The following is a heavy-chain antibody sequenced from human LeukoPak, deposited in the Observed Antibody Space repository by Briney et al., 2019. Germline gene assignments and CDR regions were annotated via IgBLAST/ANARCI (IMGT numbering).Heavy chain of an antibody. Sequence: GGSLRLSCAASGFTFSSYSMTWVRQAPGEGLEWGSVISGSGDSTYYADSVKGRFTNSRDNSKNTLYLQMNSLRAEDTAVYYCARGRDYGSGIEDVWGQGTTVTVSS. D-gene: IGHD3-10*01. CDR3: ARGRDYGSGIEDV. J-gene: IGHJ6*02. V-gene: IGHV3-23*01. CDR1: GFTFSSYS. CDR2: ISGSGDST.